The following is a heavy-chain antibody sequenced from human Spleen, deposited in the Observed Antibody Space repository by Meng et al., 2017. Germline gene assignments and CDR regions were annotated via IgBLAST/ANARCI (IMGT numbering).Heavy chain of an antibody. CDR2: IRSKANSYAT. V-gene: IGHV3-73*01. CDR3: TRADTYYDFWSGSDV. D-gene: IGHD3-3*01. Sequence: GESLKISCAASGFTFSGSAMHWVRQASGKGLEWVGRIRSKANSYATAYAASVKGRFTISRDDSKNTAYLQMNSLKTEDTAVYYCTRADTYYDFWSGSDVWGQGTTVTVSS. CDR1: GFTFSGSA. J-gene: IGHJ6*02.